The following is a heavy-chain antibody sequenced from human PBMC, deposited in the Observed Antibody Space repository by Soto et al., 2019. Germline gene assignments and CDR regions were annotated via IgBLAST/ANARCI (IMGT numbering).Heavy chain of an antibody. CDR2: ISYDGSNK. D-gene: IGHD6-13*01. V-gene: IGHV3-30*18. CDR3: AKILREQKKLVSSGYYYYGMDV. CDR1: GFTFSSYG. J-gene: IGHJ6*02. Sequence: GGSLRLSCAASGFTFSSYGMHWVRQAPGKGLEWVAVISYDGSNKYYADSVKGRFTISRDNSKNTLYLQMNSLRAEDTAVYYCAKILREQKKLVSSGYYYYGMDVWGQGTTVTVSS.